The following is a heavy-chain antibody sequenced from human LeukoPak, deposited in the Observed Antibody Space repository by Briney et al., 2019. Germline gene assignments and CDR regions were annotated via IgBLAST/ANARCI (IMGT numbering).Heavy chain of an antibody. CDR2: INPNSGGT. Sequence: ASVKVSCKASGYTFTGYYIHWVRQAPGQGLECMGRINPNSGGTNYAQKFQGRVTMTRDTSISTAYMELSRLRSDDTAVYYCARPHTVLYNWFDPWGQGTLVTVSS. CDR3: ARPHTVLYNWFDP. D-gene: IGHD4-11*01. V-gene: IGHV1-2*06. CDR1: GYTFTGYY. J-gene: IGHJ5*02.